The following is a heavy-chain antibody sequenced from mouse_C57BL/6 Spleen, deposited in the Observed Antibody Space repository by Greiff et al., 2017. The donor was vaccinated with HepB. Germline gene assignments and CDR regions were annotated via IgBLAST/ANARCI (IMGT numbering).Heavy chain of an antibody. J-gene: IGHJ2*01. Sequence: VQLQQSGPELVKPGASVKISCKASGYTFTDYYMNWVKQSHGKSLEWIGDINPNNGGTSYNQKFKGKATLTVDKSSSTAYMELRSLTSEDSAVYYCARWGDPYYFDDWGQGTTLTVSS. CDR1: GYTFTDYY. V-gene: IGHV1-26*01. CDR3: ARWGDPYYFDD. CDR2: INPNNGGT.